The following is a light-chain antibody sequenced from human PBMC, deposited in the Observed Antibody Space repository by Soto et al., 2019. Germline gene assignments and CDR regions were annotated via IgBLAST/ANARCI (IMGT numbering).Light chain of an antibody. CDR2: AAS. V-gene: IGKV3-11*01. J-gene: IGKJ4*01. CDR3: QQRSGSPPT. Sequence: EIVLTQSPATLSLSAGDRVTLSCRASQSVGSYLGWYQQTPGQAPKLLIYAASNMATGIPARFSGSGSGTDFTLTISSLQPEDFATYYCQQRSGSPPTFGGGTKVEIK. CDR1: QSVGSY.